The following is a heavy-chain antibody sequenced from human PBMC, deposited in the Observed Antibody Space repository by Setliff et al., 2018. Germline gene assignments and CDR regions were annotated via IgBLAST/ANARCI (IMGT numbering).Heavy chain of an antibody. CDR3: ATDLKFTRFCFGSNCYSGAFEM. J-gene: IGHJ3*02. CDR1: GGSFRTSS. Sequence: GASVKVSCKASGGSFRTSSISWVRQAPGQGLEWMGGIIPILYKPNYAQSFQGRVAITADKSTTTSYMELSGLRSEDTALYFCATDLKFTRFCFGSNCYSGAFEMWGQGTMVTVSS. CDR2: IIPILYKP. V-gene: IGHV1-69*10. D-gene: IGHD2-21*02.